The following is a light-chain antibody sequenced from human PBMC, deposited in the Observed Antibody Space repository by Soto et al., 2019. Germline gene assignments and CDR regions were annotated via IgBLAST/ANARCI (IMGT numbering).Light chain of an antibody. CDR1: QSVSSD. J-gene: IGKJ1*01. V-gene: IGKV3-15*01. CDR3: QQYNNWPRT. CDR2: GAS. Sequence: EIVMTQSPATLSVSPGERATLSCRASQSVSSDLAWYHQKPGQAPRLLIYGASTRATGIPARSSGSGSGTEFTLTINSLQSEDFAVYYCQQYNNWPRTFDQGTKVDIK.